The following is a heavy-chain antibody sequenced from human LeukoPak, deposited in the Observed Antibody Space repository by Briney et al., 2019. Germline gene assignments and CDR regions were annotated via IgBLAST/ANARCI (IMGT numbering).Heavy chain of an antibody. CDR1: GYTFTSYD. CDR2: MNPNSGNT. J-gene: IGHJ5*02. Sequence: GASVKVSCKASGYTFTSYDISWVRQATGQGLEWMGWMNPNSGNTGYAQKFQGRVTMTRNTSISTAYMELSSLRSEDTAVYYCARGGGMITFGGVIPGFDPWGQGTLVTVSS. V-gene: IGHV1-8*01. D-gene: IGHD3-16*02. CDR3: ARGGGMITFGGVIPGFDP.